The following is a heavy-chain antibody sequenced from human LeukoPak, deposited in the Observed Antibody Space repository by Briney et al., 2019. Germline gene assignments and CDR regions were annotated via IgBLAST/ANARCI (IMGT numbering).Heavy chain of an antibody. Sequence: GSLRLSCAASGFTFSSYEMNWDRQAPGKGLEWASYITTSGRTIYYADSVKGRFTISRDNAKNSLYLQMNSLRAEDTAVYYCARGEDYGTNSFDYWGQGTLVTVSS. V-gene: IGHV3-48*03. CDR3: ARGEDYGTNSFDY. J-gene: IGHJ4*02. CDR2: ITTSGRTI. D-gene: IGHD4-17*01. CDR1: GFTFSSYE.